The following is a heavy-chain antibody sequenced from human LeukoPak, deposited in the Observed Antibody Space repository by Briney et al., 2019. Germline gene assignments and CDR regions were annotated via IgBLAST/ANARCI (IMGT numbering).Heavy chain of an antibody. D-gene: IGHD2-21*01. V-gene: IGHV3-7*01. CDR3: ATDSYCGGDCYLNDAFDI. J-gene: IGHJ3*02. CDR1: GFTFSSYW. CDR2: IKQDGSEK. Sequence: GGSLRLSCAASGFTFSSYWMSWVRQAPGKGLEWVANIKQDGSEKYYVDSVKGRFTISRDNAKNSLYLQMNSLRAEDTAVYYCATDSYCGGDCYLNDAFDIWGQGTMVTVSS.